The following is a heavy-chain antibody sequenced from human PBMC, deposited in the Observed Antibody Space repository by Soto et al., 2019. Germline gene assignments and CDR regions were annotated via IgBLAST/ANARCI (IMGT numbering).Heavy chain of an antibody. J-gene: IGHJ5*02. D-gene: IGHD4-17*01. CDR2: IYYSGST. CDR1: GGSISSGGYY. Sequence: QVQLQESGPGLVKPSQTLSLTCTVSGGSISSGGYYWSWIRQHPGKGLEWIGYIYYSGSTYYNPSLKSRVTISVDTSKNQFSLKLSSVTAADTAVYYCARVKTQRMTTVTRFEGFDPWGQGTLVTVSS. V-gene: IGHV4-31*03. CDR3: ARVKTQRMTTVTRFEGFDP.